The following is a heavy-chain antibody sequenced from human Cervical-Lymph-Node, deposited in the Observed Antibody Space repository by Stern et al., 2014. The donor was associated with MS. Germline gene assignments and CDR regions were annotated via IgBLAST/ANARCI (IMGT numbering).Heavy chain of an antibody. CDR2: INYSGST. CDR1: GGSISTFY. CDR3: ARRDYYDSSGYYDDAFDI. J-gene: IGHJ3*02. V-gene: IGHV4-59*01. D-gene: IGHD3-22*01. Sequence: VQLVESGPGLVKPSETLSLTCTVSGGSISTFYWNWIRQSPGKGLAWIGQINYSGSTNYNPSLKSRVTISVDTSKNQFSLNLRSVTAADTAVYYCARRDYYDSSGYYDDAFDIWGQGTMVTVSS.